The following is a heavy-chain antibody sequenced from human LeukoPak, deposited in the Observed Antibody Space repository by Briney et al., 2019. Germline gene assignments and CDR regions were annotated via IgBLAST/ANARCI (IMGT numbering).Heavy chain of an antibody. D-gene: IGHD4-17*01. CDR3: AKRIIEARENGDSNWLDP. CDR1: GDSITNSY. CDR2: ISYGGST. Sequence: SETLSLTCTVSGDSITNSYWNWIRQPPGRGLEWIGRISYGGSTNYNPSLKSRVIISRDTSKNQFSPELTSVTAADTAIYYCAKRIIEARENGDSNWLDPWGQGTLVTVSS. V-gene: IGHV4-59*08. J-gene: IGHJ5*01.